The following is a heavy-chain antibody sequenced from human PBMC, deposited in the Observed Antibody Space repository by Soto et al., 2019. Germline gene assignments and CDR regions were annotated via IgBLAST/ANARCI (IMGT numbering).Heavy chain of an antibody. CDR2: IYYSGST. V-gene: IGHV4-31*03. CDR3: ARWWSGSRQGFDT. D-gene: IGHD3-3*01. J-gene: IGHJ5*02. CDR1: GGSISSGDYY. Sequence: QVQLQESGPGLVKPSQTLSLTCTVSGGSISSGDYYWSWIRQHPGKGLEWIGYIYYSGSTYYNPSLSMRITTSVDTSKNQVSLRLSSVTAADTAVYYCARWWSGSRQGFDTWGQGTLVTVSS.